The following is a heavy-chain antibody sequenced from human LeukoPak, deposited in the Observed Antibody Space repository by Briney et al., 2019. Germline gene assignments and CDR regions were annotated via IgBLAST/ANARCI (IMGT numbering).Heavy chain of an antibody. CDR3: ARRGGELLLWFGESPQNWFDP. Sequence: SETLSLTCTVSGGSISSSSYYWGWIRQPPGKGLEWIGSIYYSGSTYYNPSLKSRVTISVDTSKNQFSLKLSSVTAADTAVYYCARRGGELLLWFGESPQNWFDPWGQGTLVTVSS. CDR1: GGSISSSSYY. J-gene: IGHJ5*02. V-gene: IGHV4-39*07. CDR2: IYYSGST. D-gene: IGHD3-10*01.